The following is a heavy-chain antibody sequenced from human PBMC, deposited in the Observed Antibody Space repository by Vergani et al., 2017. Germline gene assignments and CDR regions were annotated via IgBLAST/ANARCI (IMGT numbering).Heavy chain of an antibody. J-gene: IGHJ4*02. CDR1: GFTFSSYG. D-gene: IGHD6-13*01. CDR3: ARVRGGAAAGTPADFDY. V-gene: IGHV3-33*01. Sequence: QVQLVESGGGVIQPGRSLRLSCAASGFTFSSYGMHWVRQAPGKGLEWVAVIWYDGSNKYYADSVKGRFTISSNNSKNKLSLQMNRLRAEDTAVYYCARVRGGAAAGTPADFDYWGQGTLVTVSS. CDR2: IWYDGSNK.